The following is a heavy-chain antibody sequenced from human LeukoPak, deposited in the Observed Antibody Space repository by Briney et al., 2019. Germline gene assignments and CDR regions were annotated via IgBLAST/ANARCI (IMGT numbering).Heavy chain of an antibody. CDR1: GFTFSSYA. J-gene: IGHJ6*02. CDR3: AKSVAIYFYYGLDL. CDR2: ISGSGGST. Sequence: GGSLRLSCAASGFTFSSYALSWVRQTPGKGLEWVSAISGSGGSTYYADSVKGRFTISRDNSKNTLFLQMNSLRAEDTAPYYCAKSVAIYFYYGLDLLGQGTTVAVSS. D-gene: IGHD3-3*01. V-gene: IGHV3-23*01.